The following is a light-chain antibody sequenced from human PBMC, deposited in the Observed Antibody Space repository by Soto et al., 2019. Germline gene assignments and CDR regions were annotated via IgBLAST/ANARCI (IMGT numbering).Light chain of an antibody. J-gene: IGLJ1*01. CDR3: CSYAGRYSYV. CDR2: DVS. CDR1: SSDVGGYNY. V-gene: IGLV2-11*01. Sequence: QSALTQPRSVSGSPGQSVTLSCTGTSSDVGGYNYFSWYQQHPGKAPKLMIYDVSKRPSGVPDRFSGSKSGNTASLTISGLQAEDEADYYCCSYAGRYSYVFGTGTKLTVL.